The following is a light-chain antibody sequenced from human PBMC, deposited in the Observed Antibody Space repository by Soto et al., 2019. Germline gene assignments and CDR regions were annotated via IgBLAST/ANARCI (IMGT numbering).Light chain of an antibody. CDR2: GAA. J-gene: IGKJ1*01. CDR3: QQYHNWPA. Sequence: IGMAPSPATLSVSPGERATLSFRGSQSVFSSLAWYQQKPGQAPRLLIYGAATRATGIPARFSGSRSGTEFTLTISSLQSEDFAVYYCQQYHNWPAFGQGTKVDIK. CDR1: QSVFSS. V-gene: IGKV3-15*01.